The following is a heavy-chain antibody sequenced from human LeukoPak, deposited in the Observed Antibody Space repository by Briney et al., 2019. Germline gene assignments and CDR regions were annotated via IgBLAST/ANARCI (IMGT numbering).Heavy chain of an antibody. V-gene: IGHV4-34*01. CDR1: GGSFSGYY. Sequence: SETLSLTCAVYGGSFSGYYWSWIRQPPGKGLEWIGEINHSGSTNYNPSLKSRVTISVDRSKNQFSLKLSSVTAADTAVYYCARGGNYDSGYFDYWGQGTLVTVSS. CDR2: INHSGST. D-gene: IGHD3-10*01. J-gene: IGHJ4*02. CDR3: ARGGNYDSGYFDY.